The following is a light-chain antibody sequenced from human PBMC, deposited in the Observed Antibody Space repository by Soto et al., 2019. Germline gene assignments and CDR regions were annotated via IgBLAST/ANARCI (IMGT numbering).Light chain of an antibody. Sequence: DIQMTESRSSLSSSVGYIFTISCRASQGFINYLDWYQWKPWRAPKRLIHSISNLQSGVPSRFSGSGSETEFTLTISSLQPEDFATYYCLQRSSYPLTFGGGTKVDIK. V-gene: IGKV1-17*01. CDR3: LQRSSYPLT. CDR2: SIS. CDR1: QGFINY. J-gene: IGKJ4*01.